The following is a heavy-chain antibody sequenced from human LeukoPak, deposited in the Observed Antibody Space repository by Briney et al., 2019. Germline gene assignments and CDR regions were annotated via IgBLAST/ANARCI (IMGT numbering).Heavy chain of an antibody. CDR2: IYTSGST. Sequence: SQTLSLTCTVSGGSISSGSYYWSWIRQPAGKGLEWIGRIYTSGSTNYNPSLKSRDTISVDTSKNQFSLKLSSVTAADTAVYYCARDPAYCSGGSCHYPYYGMDVWGQGTTVTVSS. CDR1: GGSISSGSYY. D-gene: IGHD2-15*01. V-gene: IGHV4-61*02. J-gene: IGHJ6*02. CDR3: ARDPAYCSGGSCHYPYYGMDV.